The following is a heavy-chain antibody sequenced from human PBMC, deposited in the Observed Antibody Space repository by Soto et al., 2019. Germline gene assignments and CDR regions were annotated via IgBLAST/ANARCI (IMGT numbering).Heavy chain of an antibody. CDR3: AKDQPESSSWYGDFDS. Sequence: PGGSLRLSCAASGFTFSSYAMSWVRQAPGKGLEWVSVISGSGGRTSYADSVKGRFTISRDNSKKTLNLQMNSLRVDDTAVYYCAKDQPESSSWYGDFDSWGQGTLVTVSS. V-gene: IGHV3-23*01. CDR2: ISGSGGRT. D-gene: IGHD6-13*01. J-gene: IGHJ4*02. CDR1: GFTFSSYA.